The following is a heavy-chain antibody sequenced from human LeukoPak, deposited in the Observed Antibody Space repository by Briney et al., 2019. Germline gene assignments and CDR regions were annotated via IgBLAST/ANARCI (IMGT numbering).Heavy chain of an antibody. CDR1: GGTFSSYA. CDR2: IIPIFGTA. D-gene: IGHD2-15*01. V-gene: IGHV1-69*13. J-gene: IGHJ6*02. CDR3: ARVGGGSFHYYYYGMDV. Sequence: PVKVSCKASGGTFSSYAISWVRQAPGQGLEWMGGIIPIFGTANYAQKFQGRVTITADESTSTAYMELSSLRSEDTAVYYCARVGGGSFHYYYYGMDVWGQGTTVTVSS.